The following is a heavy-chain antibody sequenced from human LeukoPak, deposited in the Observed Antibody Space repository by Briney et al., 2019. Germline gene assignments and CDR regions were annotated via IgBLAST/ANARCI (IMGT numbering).Heavy chain of an antibody. J-gene: IGHJ4*02. CDR2: INAGNGNT. D-gene: IGHD2-2*01. Sequence: ASVKVSCMASGYTFTSYAMHWVRQAPGQRLEWMGWINAGNGNTKYSQKFQGRVTITRDTSASTAYMELSSLRSEDTAVYYCARSYQEVPAFDYWGQGTLVTVSS. V-gene: IGHV1-3*01. CDR3: ARSYQEVPAFDY. CDR1: GYTFTSYA.